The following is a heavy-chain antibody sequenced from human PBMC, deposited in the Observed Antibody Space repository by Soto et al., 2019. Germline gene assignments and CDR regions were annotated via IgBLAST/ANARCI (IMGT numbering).Heavy chain of an antibody. V-gene: IGHV3-33*01. J-gene: IGHJ4*02. D-gene: IGHD3-10*01. Sequence: PGGALRLSCAASGFTFSSYGRHWVRQAPGKGLKWVAVIWYDGSNKYYADSVKGRFTISRDNSKNTLYLQMNSLRAEDTAVYYCARGTLWFGESAYYFDYWGQGTLVTVYS. CDR1: GFTFSSYG. CDR3: ARGTLWFGESAYYFDY. CDR2: IWYDGSNK.